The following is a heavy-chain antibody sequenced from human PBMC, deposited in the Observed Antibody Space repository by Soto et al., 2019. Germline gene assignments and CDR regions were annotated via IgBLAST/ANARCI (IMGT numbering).Heavy chain of an antibody. CDR1: GGSLSSSSNY. J-gene: IGHJ4*02. V-gene: IGHV4-39*01. Sequence: QLQLQESGPGLVKPSETLSLTCTVSGGSLSSSSNYWGWIRQPPGKGLEWIGSVYYSGNTYYNPSLKSRVTISADTSKNHLSLKVTSVTGADTAVYYCATHRGSYYDGLDNWGPGALVTVSS. CDR2: VYYSGNT. D-gene: IGHD1-26*01. CDR3: ATHRGSYYDGLDN.